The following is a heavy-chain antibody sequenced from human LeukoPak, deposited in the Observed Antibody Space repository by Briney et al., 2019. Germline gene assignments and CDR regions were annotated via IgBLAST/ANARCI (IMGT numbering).Heavy chain of an antibody. J-gene: IGHJ4*02. D-gene: IGHD3-16*01. CDR2: INGAGGST. Sequence: GGSLRLSCAASGFSFSSYGMSWVRQAPGKGLQWVSSINGAGGSTSYADSVRGRFTISRDNSKNTLYLQVNNLSVDDTAVYYCAKRGEPKAFDYWGQGTLVTVSS. CDR3: AKRGEPKAFDY. V-gene: IGHV3-23*01. CDR1: GFSFSSYG.